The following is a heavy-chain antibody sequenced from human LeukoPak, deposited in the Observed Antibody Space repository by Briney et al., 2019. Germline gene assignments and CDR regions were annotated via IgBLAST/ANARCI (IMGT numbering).Heavy chain of an antibody. D-gene: IGHD2-2*01. CDR1: GFIFSNYW. CDR3: AGTIVVVPAAIEYSSSWEDY. V-gene: IGHV3-21*01. Sequence: PGGSLRLSCVGSGFIFSNYWLTWVRQAPGKGLEWVSSISSSSSYIYYADSVKGRFTISRDNAKNSLYLQMNSLRAEGTAVYYCAGTIVVVPAAIEYSSSWEDYWGQGTLVTVSS. CDR2: ISSSSSYI. J-gene: IGHJ4*02.